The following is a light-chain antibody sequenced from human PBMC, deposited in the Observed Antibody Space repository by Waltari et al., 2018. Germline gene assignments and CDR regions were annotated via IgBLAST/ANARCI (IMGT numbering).Light chain of an antibody. J-gene: IGKJ1*01. CDR1: QSVNRT. CDR3: QKYGTLPAT. Sequence: EIVLTQSPGTLSLSPGERATLFCMASQSVNRTLAWYQQKPGQAPRLLIYDASSRATVIPDRVSGSGYRTDFSLTISRLEPEDFAVYYCQKYGTLPATFGQGTKVEIK. V-gene: IGKV3-20*01. CDR2: DAS.